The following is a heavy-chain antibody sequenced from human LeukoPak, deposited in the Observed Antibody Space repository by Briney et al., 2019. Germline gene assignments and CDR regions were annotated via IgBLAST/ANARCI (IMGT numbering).Heavy chain of an antibody. CDR2: ISSSGSTI. D-gene: IGHD3-10*01. J-gene: IGHJ4*02. CDR3: AGSLGEFDY. Sequence: PGGSLRLSCAASGFTFSSYEMNWVRQAPGKGLEWVSYISSSGSTIYYADSVKGRFTISRDNAKNSLYLQMNSLRAEDTAVYYCAGSLGEFDYWGQGTLVTVSS. V-gene: IGHV3-48*03. CDR1: GFTFSSYE.